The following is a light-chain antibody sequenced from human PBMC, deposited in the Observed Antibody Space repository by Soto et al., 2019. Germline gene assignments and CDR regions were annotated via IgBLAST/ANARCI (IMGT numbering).Light chain of an antibody. Sequence: DIQMTQSPSSLSASVGDRVTITCRASQSISTYLNWYQQKPGKAPKRLIYAASSLQSGVPSRFSGSGSGRDFTLTISSLQPEDFATYYCQQSYSTPYTFGQGTKLEIK. CDR2: AAS. J-gene: IGKJ2*01. CDR1: QSISTY. CDR3: QQSYSTPYT. V-gene: IGKV1-39*01.